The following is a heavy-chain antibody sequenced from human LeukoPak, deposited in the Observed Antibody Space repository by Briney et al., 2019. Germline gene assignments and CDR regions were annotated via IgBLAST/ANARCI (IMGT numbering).Heavy chain of an antibody. CDR1: GYTFTGYY. V-gene: IGHV1-2*02. CDR2: INPNSGGT. D-gene: IGHD3-22*01. Sequence: ASVKVSCKASGYTFTGYYMHWVRQAPGQGLEWMGWINPNSGGTNYAQKFQGRVTMTRDTSISTAYMELSSLRSEDTAVYYCARGSSGYYDYYFDYWGQGTLVTVSS. J-gene: IGHJ4*02. CDR3: ARGSSGYYDYYFDY.